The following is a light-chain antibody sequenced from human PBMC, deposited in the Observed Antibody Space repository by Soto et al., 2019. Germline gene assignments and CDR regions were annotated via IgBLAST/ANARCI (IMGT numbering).Light chain of an antibody. CDR3: LQHETYPRT. J-gene: IGKJ1*01. CDR1: QTISSW. Sequence: DIQMTQSPSTLSGSVGDRVTITCRASQTISSWLAWYQQKPGKAPKLLIYKASTLKSGVPSRFSGSGSGTEFTLTISSLQPEDFATYYCLQHETYPRTFGQGTKVDI. CDR2: KAS. V-gene: IGKV1-5*03.